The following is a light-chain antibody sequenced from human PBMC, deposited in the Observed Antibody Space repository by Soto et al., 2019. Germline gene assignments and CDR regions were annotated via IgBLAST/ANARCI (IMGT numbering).Light chain of an antibody. CDR3: SSYKTSNTRQIV. CDR2: EGS. Sequence: QSVLTQPASVSGSPGQSITISCTGTSSDVGSYNLVSWYQQHPGKAPKLMIYEGSKRPSGVSNRFSGSKSGNTASLTISGLQPEDEADYYCSSYKTSNTRQIVFVTGTKVTVL. J-gene: IGLJ1*01. CDR1: SSDVGSYNL. V-gene: IGLV2-14*02.